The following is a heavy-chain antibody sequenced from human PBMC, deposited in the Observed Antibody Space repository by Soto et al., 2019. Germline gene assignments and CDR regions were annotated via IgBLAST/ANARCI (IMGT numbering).Heavy chain of an antibody. J-gene: IGHJ5*02. V-gene: IGHV3-21*01. CDR2: ISSNSAYI. Sequence: SLRLSCAASGFTFSSYAMHWVRQAPGKGLEWVSTISSNSAYIYYTDALRGRFTISRDNAKNSLHLQMNSLRAEDTAVYYCTRDASRDSSARGWFDPWGPGTLVTVSS. CDR1: GFTFSSYA. D-gene: IGHD6-13*01. CDR3: TRDASRDSSARGWFDP.